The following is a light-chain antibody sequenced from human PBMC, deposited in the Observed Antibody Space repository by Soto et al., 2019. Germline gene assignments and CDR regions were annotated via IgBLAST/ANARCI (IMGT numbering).Light chain of an antibody. V-gene: IGLV7-43*01. CDR2: STS. Sequence: QTVVTQEPSLTVSPGGTVTLTCASSTGAVTSVSYPNWVQQKPGQAPRALIYSTSNSHSWTPARFSGSLLGGKAAPTLSGVQPEDEAVYYCLLYFGSAQVFGGGTKLTVL. J-gene: IGLJ3*02. CDR1: TGAVTSVSY. CDR3: LLYFGSAQV.